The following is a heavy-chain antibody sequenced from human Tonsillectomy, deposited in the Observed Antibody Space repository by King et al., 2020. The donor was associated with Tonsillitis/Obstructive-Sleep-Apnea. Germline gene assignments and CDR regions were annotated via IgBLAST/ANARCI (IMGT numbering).Heavy chain of an antibody. Sequence: VQLVQSGAEVKKPGASVKVSCKASGYTFSGYYMHWLRQAPGQGLYWMGRINPNSGGTNYAQKFQGRGTITRDTSISTDYMELSRLRSDDTAWYNGAREKGDYDILTGSSYYYYMDVWGKGTTVTVSS. J-gene: IGHJ6*03. CDR1: GYTFSGYY. D-gene: IGHD3-9*01. CDR3: AREKGDYDILTGSSYYYYMDV. CDR2: INPNSGGT. V-gene: IGHV1-2*06.